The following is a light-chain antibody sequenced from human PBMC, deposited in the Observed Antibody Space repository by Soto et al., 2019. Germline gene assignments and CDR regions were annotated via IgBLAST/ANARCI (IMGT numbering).Light chain of an antibody. CDR2: KVS. CDR1: SSGIGSYHL. J-gene: IGLJ1*01. V-gene: IGLV2-23*02. CDR3: CSYAGSNWGYV. Sequence: QSALTQPASVSGSPGESITISCTGTSSGIGSYHLVSWYQHQSGKAPKLIIYKVSQWPSGVSDRFSASKSGNTASLTISGLQAEDEADYYCCSYAGSNWGYVFGTGTKVTDL.